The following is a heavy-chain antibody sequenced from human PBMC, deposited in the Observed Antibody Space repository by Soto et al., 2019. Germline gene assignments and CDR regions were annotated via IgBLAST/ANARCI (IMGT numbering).Heavy chain of an antibody. J-gene: IGHJ1*01. CDR1: SGSISSSNW. D-gene: IGHD4-17*01. CDR2: IYHSGST. V-gene: IGHV4-4*02. CDR3: ASGDYPAEYFQH. Sequence: SETLSLTCAVSSGSISSSNWWSWVRQPPGKGLEWIGEIYHSGSTNYNPSLKSRVTISVDKSKNQFSLKLSSVTAADTAVYYCASGDYPAEYFQHWGQGTLVTVSS.